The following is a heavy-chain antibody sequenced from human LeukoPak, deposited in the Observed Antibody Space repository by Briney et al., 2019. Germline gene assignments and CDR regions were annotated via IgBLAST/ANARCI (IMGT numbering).Heavy chain of an antibody. CDR2: IIPIFGTA. D-gene: IGHD6-19*01. Sequence: ASVKVSCKASGSTFSSYAISWVRQAPGQGLEWMGGIIPIFGTANYAQKFQGRVTITTDESTSTAYMELCSLRSEDTAVYYCARVSDISVAGNFDYWGQGTLVTVSS. CDR1: GSTFSSYA. V-gene: IGHV1-69*05. CDR3: ARVSDISVAGNFDY. J-gene: IGHJ4*02.